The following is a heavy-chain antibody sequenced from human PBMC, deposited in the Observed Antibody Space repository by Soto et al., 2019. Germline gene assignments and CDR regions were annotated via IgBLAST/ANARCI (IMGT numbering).Heavy chain of an antibody. D-gene: IGHD3-10*01. J-gene: IGHJ3*02. Sequence: ASVKVSCKASGYTFTSYAMHWVRQAPGQRLEWMGWINAGNGNTKYSQKFQGRVTITRDTSASTAYMELSSLRSEDTAVYYCARPYGSGSYPMAFDIWGQGTMVTVSS. CDR3: ARPYGSGSYPMAFDI. CDR1: GYTFTSYA. CDR2: INAGNGNT. V-gene: IGHV1-3*01.